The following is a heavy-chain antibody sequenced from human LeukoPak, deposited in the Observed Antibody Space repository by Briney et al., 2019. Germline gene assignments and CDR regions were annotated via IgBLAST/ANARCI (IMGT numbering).Heavy chain of an antibody. CDR1: GFTFDDYA. Sequence: GRSLRLSCAASGFTFDDYAMHWVRQAPGKGLEWVSGISWNSGSIGYADSVKGRFTISRDNAKNSLYLQMNSLRAEDTALYYCAKGLAAATPWGQGTLVTVSS. CDR3: AKGLAAATP. J-gene: IGHJ5*02. D-gene: IGHD6-13*01. CDR2: ISWNSGSI. V-gene: IGHV3-9*01.